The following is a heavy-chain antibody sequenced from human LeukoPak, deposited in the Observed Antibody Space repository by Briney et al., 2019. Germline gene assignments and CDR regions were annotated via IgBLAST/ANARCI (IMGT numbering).Heavy chain of an antibody. CDR2: IYSGGST. V-gene: IGHV3-53*01. D-gene: IGHD6-19*01. Sequence: GGSLRLSCAASGFTFSSYSMNWVRQAPGKGLEWVSVIYSGGSTYYADSVKGRFTISRDNSKNTLYLQMNSLRAEDTAVYYCARVESSGWSFIDYWGQGTLVTVSS. CDR3: ARVESSGWSFIDY. CDR1: GFTFSSYS. J-gene: IGHJ4*02.